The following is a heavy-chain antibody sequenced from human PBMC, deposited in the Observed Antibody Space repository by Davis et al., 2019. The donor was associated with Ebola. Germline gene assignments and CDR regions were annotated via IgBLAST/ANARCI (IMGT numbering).Heavy chain of an antibody. Sequence: PGGSLRLSCAASGFVFSNYGMHWVRQAPGKGLEWVAVISYDGNNRNYADYAASVKGRFTISRDNSKDTLYQQMNSLKPEDTAIYYCAKVYNIGMVLFDSWGQGTRVTVSS. J-gene: IGHJ4*02. CDR1: GFVFSNYG. CDR3: AKVYNIGMVLFDS. V-gene: IGHV3-30*18. D-gene: IGHD2-21*01. CDR2: ISYDGNNRNYA.